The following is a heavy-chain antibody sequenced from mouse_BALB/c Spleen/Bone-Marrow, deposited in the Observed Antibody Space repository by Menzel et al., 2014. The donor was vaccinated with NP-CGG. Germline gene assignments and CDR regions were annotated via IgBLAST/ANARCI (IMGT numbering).Heavy chain of an antibody. D-gene: IGHD1-2*01. Sequence: EVQLQQSGTALARPGASVKMSCKASGYSFTSYWIHWVKQRPGQGLEWIGAIYPGDSDTSFNQKFKDKAKLTAVTSASTAYMELSSLTNEDSAVYYCTRRAATLDYWGQGTTLTVSS. V-gene: IGHV1-5*01. J-gene: IGHJ2*01. CDR1: GYSFTSYW. CDR2: IYPGDSDT. CDR3: TRRAATLDY.